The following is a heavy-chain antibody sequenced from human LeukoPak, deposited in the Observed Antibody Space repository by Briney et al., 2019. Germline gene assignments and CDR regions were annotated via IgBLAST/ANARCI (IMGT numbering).Heavy chain of an antibody. J-gene: IGHJ4*02. CDR2: IWYDGSNE. CDR1: GFTFSNYG. Sequence: GGSLRLSCAASGFTFSNYGMHWVRQAPSKALEWVAVIWYDGSNEYYTDSVKGRFTISRDNSKNTLSLQMNSLRAEDTAVYYCARYYGSGSVGGFDYWGQGTLVTVSS. CDR3: ARYYGSGSVGGFDY. V-gene: IGHV3-33*01. D-gene: IGHD3-10*01.